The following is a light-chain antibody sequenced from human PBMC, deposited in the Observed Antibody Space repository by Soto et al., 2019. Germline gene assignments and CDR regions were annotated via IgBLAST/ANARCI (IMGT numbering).Light chain of an antibody. CDR3: LQDYNFPLT. V-gene: IGKV1-6*01. CDR1: QGIGND. J-gene: IGKJ4*01. CDR2: AAS. Sequence: AIQMTQSPSSLSASVGDRVTITCRASQGIGNDLGWYQQKPGRAPKLLIYAASYLQSGVPPRFSGSGSGTDFTLTISSLQPEDFATYYCLQDYNFPLTFGGGTKVEIK.